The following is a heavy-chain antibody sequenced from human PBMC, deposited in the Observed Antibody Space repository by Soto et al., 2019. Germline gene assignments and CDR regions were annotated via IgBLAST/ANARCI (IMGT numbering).Heavy chain of an antibody. V-gene: IGHV1-18*01. CDR1: GYTFTSYG. CDR3: ARDDYGDYESSYYYGMDV. J-gene: IGHJ6*02. D-gene: IGHD4-17*01. CDR2: ISAYNGNT. Sequence: ASVKVSCKASGYTFTSYGISWVRQAPGQGLEWMGWISAYNGNTNYAQKLQGRVTMTTDTSTSTAYMELRSLRSDDTAVYYCARDDYGDYESSYYYGMDVWGQGTTVTVSS.